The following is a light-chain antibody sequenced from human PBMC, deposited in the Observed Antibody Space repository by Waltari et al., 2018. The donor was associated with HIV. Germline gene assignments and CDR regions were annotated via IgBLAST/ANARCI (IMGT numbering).Light chain of an antibody. Sequence: QSVLTTPPSVSGAPGPRVTISCTGSRSNIRAGYDVHWYQQLPGTAPKLLIYGNSNRPSVVPDRFSDSKSGTSASLAITGLQAEDEADYYCQSYDSSLSGWVFGGGTKLTVL. CDR1: RSNIRAGYD. J-gene: IGLJ3*02. CDR2: GNS. CDR3: QSYDSSLSGWV. V-gene: IGLV1-40*01.